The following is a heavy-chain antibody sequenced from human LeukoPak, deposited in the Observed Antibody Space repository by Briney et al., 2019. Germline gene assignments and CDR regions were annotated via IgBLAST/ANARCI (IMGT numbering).Heavy chain of an antibody. V-gene: IGHV3-66*04. CDR1: GFTVSSNY. CDR3: TRLESKHYYDRSGDS. J-gene: IGHJ4*02. D-gene: IGHD3-22*01. CDR2: IYSGGST. Sequence: GGSLRLSCAASGFTVSSNYMSWVRQAPGKGLEWVSVIYSGGSTYYADSVKGRFTISRDDSKNTAYLQMNSLKSEDTAVYYCTRLESKHYYDRSGDSWGQGTLVTVSS.